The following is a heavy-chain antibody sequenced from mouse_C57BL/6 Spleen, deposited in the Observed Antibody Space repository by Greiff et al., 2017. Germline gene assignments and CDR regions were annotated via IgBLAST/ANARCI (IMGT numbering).Heavy chain of an antibody. CDR3: ARAGYGSSRFYFDC. D-gene: IGHD1-1*01. Sequence: EVMLVESGAELVRPGSSVKMSCKTSGYTFTSYGINWVKQRPGQGLGWIGYIYIGNGYTEYNEKFKGKATLTSDTSSSTAYMQLSSLTSEDSAIYFCARAGYGSSRFYFDCWGKGTTLSVSS. J-gene: IGHJ2*01. V-gene: IGHV1-58*01. CDR1: GYTFTSYG. CDR2: IYIGNGYT.